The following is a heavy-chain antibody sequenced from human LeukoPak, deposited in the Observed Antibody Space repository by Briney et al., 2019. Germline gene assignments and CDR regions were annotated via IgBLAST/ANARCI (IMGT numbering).Heavy chain of an antibody. Sequence: GGSLRLSCAASGFTFSSFSVHWVRQAPGGGLAWVSSISGSGTYIYYADSVKGRFTISRDNAKNPLYLQMNSLRAEDTAVYYCARTPRYWFDYWGQGTLVTVSS. J-gene: IGHJ4*02. V-gene: IGHV3-21*01. CDR1: GFTFSSFS. CDR3: ARTPRYWFDY. CDR2: ISGSGTYI. D-gene: IGHD2-21*01.